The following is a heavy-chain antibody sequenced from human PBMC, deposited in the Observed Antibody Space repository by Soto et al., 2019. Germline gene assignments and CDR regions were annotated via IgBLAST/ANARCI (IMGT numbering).Heavy chain of an antibody. V-gene: IGHV1-69*01. Sequence: QVQLVQSGAEVKKPGSSVKVSCKASGGTFSIYSINWVRQAPGPGLEWMGDIIRIFCTANYAQTFQGRVTITAAESTSKAYMELSSPRSSDAAVYYCARDGGMHSGGIDYGGPGTRVTVSS. D-gene: IGHD1-26*01. J-gene: IGHJ4*02. CDR3: ARDGGMHSGGIDY. CDR1: GGTFSIYS. CDR2: IIRIFCTA.